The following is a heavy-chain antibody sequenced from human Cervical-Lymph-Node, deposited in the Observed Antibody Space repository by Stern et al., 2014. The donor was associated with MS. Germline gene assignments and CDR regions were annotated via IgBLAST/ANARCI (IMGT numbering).Heavy chain of an antibody. J-gene: IGHJ4*02. CDR2: IYTSGDT. Sequence: QVQLQESGPGLVKPSQTLSLTCTVSGASVTSGSYYWSWIRQPAGKGLEXIGRIYTSGDTNYNPSLESRVTMSIDTSKNQLSLTLTSVTAADTAVYYCARSGMRRGLSTGNYYFNFWGQGTLVTVSS. V-gene: IGHV4-61*02. D-gene: IGHD1-1*01. CDR3: ARSGMRRGLSTGNYYFNF. CDR1: GASVTSGSYY.